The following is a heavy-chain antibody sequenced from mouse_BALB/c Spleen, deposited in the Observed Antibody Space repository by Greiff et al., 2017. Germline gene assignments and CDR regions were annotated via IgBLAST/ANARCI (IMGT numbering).Heavy chain of an antibody. J-gene: IGHJ2*01. CDR1: GYSFTGYY. V-gene: IGHV1-31*01. Sequence: VQLQQSGPELVKPGASVKISCKASGYSFTGYYMHWVKQSHVKSLEWIGRINPYNGATSYNQNFKDKASLTVDKSSSTAYMERHSLTSEDSAVYYCARGGGYDYWGQGTTLTVSS. CDR2: INPYNGAT. CDR3: ARGGGYDY.